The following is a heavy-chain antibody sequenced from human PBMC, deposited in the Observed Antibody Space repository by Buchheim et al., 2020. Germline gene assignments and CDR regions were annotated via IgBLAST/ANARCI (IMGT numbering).Heavy chain of an antibody. D-gene: IGHD2-15*01. J-gene: IGHJ4*02. CDR2: ISYDGSHK. CDR1: GFTFSRYH. CDR3: AKDRSYCSGGSCPNYFDY. V-gene: IGHV3-30*18. Sequence: QVQLVESGGGVVQPGRSLRLSCAASGFTFSRYHMHWVRQAPGKGLEWLAVISYDGSHKYYADSVKGRFTISRYNSKTTLYLQMNSLRAEDTAVYYCAKDRSYCSGGSCPNYFDYWGQGTL.